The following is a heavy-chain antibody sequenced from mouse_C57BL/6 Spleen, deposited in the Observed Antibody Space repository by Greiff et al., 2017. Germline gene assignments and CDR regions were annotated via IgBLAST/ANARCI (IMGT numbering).Heavy chain of an antibody. CDR1: GYTFTSYW. Sequence: QVQLQQPGAELVRPGSSVKLSCQASGYTFTSYWMHWVKQRPIQGLEWIGNIDPSDSETHYNQKFKDKATLTVDKSSSTAYMQLSSLTSEDSAVYYCARYGYGSSYPYYFDYWGQGTTLTVSS. V-gene: IGHV1-52*01. J-gene: IGHJ2*01. CDR2: IDPSDSET. CDR3: ARYGYGSSYPYYFDY. D-gene: IGHD1-1*01.